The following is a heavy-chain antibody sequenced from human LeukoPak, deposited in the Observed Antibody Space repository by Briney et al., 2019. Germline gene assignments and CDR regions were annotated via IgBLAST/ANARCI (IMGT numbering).Heavy chain of an antibody. D-gene: IGHD6-6*01. CDR1: GGTFISYG. CDR2: IIPIFGTA. V-gene: IGHV1-69*01. CDR3: ARVWDIGYSSSSGPYYYGMDV. J-gene: IGHJ6*02. Sequence: SAKVSCKASGGTFISYGISWVRQAPGQGPEWMGGIIPIFGTANNAQKFQGRVTITADESTSTAYMELSSLRSEDTAVYYCARVWDIGYSSSSGPYYYGMDVWGQGTTVTVSS.